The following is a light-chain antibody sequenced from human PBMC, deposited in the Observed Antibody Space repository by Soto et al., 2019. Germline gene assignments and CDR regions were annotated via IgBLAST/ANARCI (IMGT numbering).Light chain of an antibody. CDR3: QQYNNWPLT. CDR1: QSVNSD. J-gene: IGKJ4*02. Sequence: ETVMTQSPATLSASPGESATLSCRASQSVNSDLAWYQQIPGQAPSLLIYSASTGATGGPARFSGSGSGTEFTLTISSLQSEDFAISYCQQYNNWPLTFGGGTKVEI. V-gene: IGKV3-15*01. CDR2: SAS.